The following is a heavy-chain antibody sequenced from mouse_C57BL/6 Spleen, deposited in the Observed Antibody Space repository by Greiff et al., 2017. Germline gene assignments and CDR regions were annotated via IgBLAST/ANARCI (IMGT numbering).Heavy chain of an antibody. Sequence: VQLQQSGAELVKPGASVKISCKASGYAFSSYWMNWVKQRPGKGLEWIGQIYPGDGDTNYNGKFKGKATLTADKSSSTAYMQLSSLTSEDSAVYFCAREDLLLRFYVMDYWGQGTSVTVSS. CDR2: IYPGDGDT. J-gene: IGHJ4*01. CDR3: AREDLLLRFYVMDY. V-gene: IGHV1-80*01. D-gene: IGHD1-1*01. CDR1: GYAFSSYW.